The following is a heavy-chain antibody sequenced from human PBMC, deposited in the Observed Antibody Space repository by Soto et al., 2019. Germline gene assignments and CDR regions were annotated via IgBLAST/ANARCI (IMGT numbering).Heavy chain of an antibody. Sequence: ASVKVSCKASGYSFTANSMHWVRQAPGQGLEWMGWINPNNGGTNYARKSQGWVTMTRDTSISTAYMDLTRLKSDDTAVYYCATKRSGVVYWGQGTLVTVPS. CDR3: ATKRSGVVY. D-gene: IGHD2-15*01. J-gene: IGHJ4*02. CDR2: INPNNGGT. V-gene: IGHV1-2*04. CDR1: GYSFTANS.